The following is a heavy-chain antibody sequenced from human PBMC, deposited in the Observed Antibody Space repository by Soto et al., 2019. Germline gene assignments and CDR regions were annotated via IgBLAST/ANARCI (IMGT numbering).Heavy chain of an antibody. CDR1: GGSISSGGYY. CDR3: ARATAMVPNYYYYYYGMDV. J-gene: IGHJ6*02. Sequence: PSETLSLTCTVSGGSISSGGYYWSWIRQPPGKGLEWIGYIYYSGSTNYNPSLKSRVTISVDTSKNQFSLKLSSVTAADTAVYYCARATAMVPNYYYYYYGMDVWGQGTTVTVSS. V-gene: IGHV4-61*08. D-gene: IGHD5-18*01. CDR2: IYYSGST.